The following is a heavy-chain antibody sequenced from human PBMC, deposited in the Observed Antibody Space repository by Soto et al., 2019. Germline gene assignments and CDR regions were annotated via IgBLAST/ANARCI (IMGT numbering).Heavy chain of an antibody. CDR2: IYYSGST. V-gene: IGHV4-39*01. D-gene: IGHD4-17*01. J-gene: IGHJ3*02. Sequence: KPSETLSLTCTVSGGSISSSSYYWGWIRQPPGKGLEWIGSIYYSGSTYYNPSLKSRVTISVDTSKNQFSLKLSSVTAADTAVYYCARGGGPTVDAFDIWGQGTMVTVSS. CDR1: GGSISSSSYY. CDR3: ARGGGPTVDAFDI.